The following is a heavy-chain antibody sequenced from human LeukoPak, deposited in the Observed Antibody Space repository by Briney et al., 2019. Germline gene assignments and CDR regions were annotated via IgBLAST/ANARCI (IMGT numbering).Heavy chain of an antibody. CDR1: GYTFTSYY. D-gene: IGHD1-26*01. CDR3: ARDGGVGASYY. CDR2: INPSGGST. J-gene: IGHJ4*02. Sequence: GASVKVSCKASGYTFTSYYMHWVRQAPGQGLEWMGIINPSGGSTSYAQKFQGRVTMTRDTSTSTVYMELSSLRSEDTAVYHCARDGGVGASYYWGQGTLVTVSS. V-gene: IGHV1-46*01.